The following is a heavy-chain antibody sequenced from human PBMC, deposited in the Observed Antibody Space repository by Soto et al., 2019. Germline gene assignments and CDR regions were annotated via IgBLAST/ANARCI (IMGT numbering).Heavy chain of an antibody. D-gene: IGHD6-19*01. CDR3: ARSRYTSGWWTPPFDY. V-gene: IGHV4-59*01. CDR1: GGSLSSYY. J-gene: IGHJ4*02. CDR2: IYYSGST. Sequence: SETLFLTCAASGGSLSSYYWSWILQPPGKGLEWIGYIYYSGSTNYNPSLKSRVTISVDTSKNQFSLKLTSVTAADTAVYYCARSRYTSGWWTPPFDYWGQGTLVTVSS.